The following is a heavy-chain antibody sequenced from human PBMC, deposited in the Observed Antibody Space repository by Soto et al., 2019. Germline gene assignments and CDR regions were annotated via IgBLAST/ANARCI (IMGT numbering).Heavy chain of an antibody. CDR2: ISYDGSNK. V-gene: IGHV3-30*18. D-gene: IGHD3-3*01. J-gene: IGHJ6*02. CDR1: GFTFSSYG. Sequence: GGSLRLSCAASGFTFSSYGMHWVRQAPGKGLEWVAVISYDGSNKYYADSVKGRFTISRDNSKNTLYLQMNSLRAEDTVVYYCAKDYDPYGMDVWGQGTTVTVSS. CDR3: AKDYDPYGMDV.